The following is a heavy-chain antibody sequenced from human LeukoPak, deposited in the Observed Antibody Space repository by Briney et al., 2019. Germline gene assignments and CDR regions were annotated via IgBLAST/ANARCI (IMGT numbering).Heavy chain of an antibody. Sequence: ASVKVSCKASGYTFTDYYIHWVRQAPGQGLEWMGWVNPKSGGTSYAQKFQGRVTMTRDTSINTAYMELNKLRSDDTAVYYCARSEVVSAAISLAYWGQGTLVTVSS. CDR1: GYTFTDYY. D-gene: IGHD2-2*02. CDR2: VNPKSGGT. J-gene: IGHJ4*02. V-gene: IGHV1-2*02. CDR3: ARSEVVSAAISLAY.